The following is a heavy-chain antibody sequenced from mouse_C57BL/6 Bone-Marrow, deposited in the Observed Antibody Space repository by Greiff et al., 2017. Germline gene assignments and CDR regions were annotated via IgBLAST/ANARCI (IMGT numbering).Heavy chain of an antibody. Sequence: QVQLKQPGAELVKPGASVKMSCKASGYTFTSYWITWVKQRPGQGLEWIGDIYPGSGSTNSNEKFKSKATLTVDTSSSTAYMQLSSLTSEDTAVYYGARPFYSSYRYVDVWGTGTTVTVSS. CDR1: GYTFTSYW. V-gene: IGHV1-55*01. J-gene: IGHJ1*03. D-gene: IGHD2-5*01. CDR2: IYPGSGST. CDR3: ARPFYSSYRYVDV.